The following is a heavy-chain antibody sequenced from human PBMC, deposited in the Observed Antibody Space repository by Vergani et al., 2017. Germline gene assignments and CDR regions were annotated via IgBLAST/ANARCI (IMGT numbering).Heavy chain of an antibody. Sequence: QVQLQESGPGLVKPSQTLSLTCTVSGGSISSGSYYWSWIRQPAGKGLEWIGRIYTSGSTNYNPSLKSRVTMSVDTSKNQFSLKLSSVTAADTAVYYCAAFPPLELPVAFDIWGQGTMVTVSS. CDR3: AAFPPLELPVAFDI. J-gene: IGHJ3*02. CDR1: GGSISSGSYY. D-gene: IGHD1-7*01. CDR2: IYTSGST. V-gene: IGHV4-61*02.